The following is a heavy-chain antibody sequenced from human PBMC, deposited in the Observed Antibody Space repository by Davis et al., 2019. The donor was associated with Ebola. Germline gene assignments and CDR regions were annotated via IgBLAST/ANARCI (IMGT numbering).Heavy chain of an antibody. Sequence: PARSLTPSCAASTFTLTSYGMHCVRQAPGNVLEWVAVISYDGSNKYYADSVKGRFTIPRDNSKNTLYMEMNSLRAEDTAVYYCAKEVRQCLASVRGWFDYWGQGTLVTVSS. CDR3: AKEVRQCLASVRGWFDY. D-gene: IGHD6-19*01. CDR2: ISYDGSNK. V-gene: IGHV3-30*18. J-gene: IGHJ4*02. CDR1: TFTLTSYG.